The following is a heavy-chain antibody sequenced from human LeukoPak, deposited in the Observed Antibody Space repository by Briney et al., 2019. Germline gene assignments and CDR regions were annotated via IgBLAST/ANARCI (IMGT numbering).Heavy chain of an antibody. D-gene: IGHD5-12*01. CDR3: ARGWLLPFDY. Sequence: GGSLRLSCTASRFTFSSYAMHWVRQAPGKGLEYVSAISSNGGSTYYANSVKGRFTISTDTSTDTLYLQMGSLRAEDMAVYYCARGWLLPFDYWGQGTLVTVSS. CDR1: RFTFSSYA. V-gene: IGHV3-64*01. J-gene: IGHJ4*02. CDR2: ISSNGGST.